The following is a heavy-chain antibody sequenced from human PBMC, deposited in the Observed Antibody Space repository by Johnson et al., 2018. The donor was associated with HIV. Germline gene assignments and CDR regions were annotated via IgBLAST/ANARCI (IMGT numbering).Heavy chain of an antibody. V-gene: IGHV3-30*02. D-gene: IGHD4-23*01. CDR3: AKDYLRWPRQSGAFDI. J-gene: IGHJ3*02. CDR2: IRYDTSKK. Sequence: QMQLVESGGGVVQPGGSLRLSCVASGFTFSTYGMHWVRQAPGKGLERVALIRYDTSKKYYADSVKGRFTISRDNSKNTLYLQMNSLRAEDTAVYYCAKDYLRWPRQSGAFDIWGQGTMVTVSS. CDR1: GFTFSTYG.